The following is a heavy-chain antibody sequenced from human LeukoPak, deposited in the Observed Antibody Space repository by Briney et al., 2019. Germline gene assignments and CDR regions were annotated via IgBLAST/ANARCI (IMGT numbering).Heavy chain of an antibody. V-gene: IGHV1-18*04. CDR1: GCNFTTYF. CDR2: ISPYNGHT. CDR3: AREGQSRKFDS. D-gene: IGHD4-11*01. J-gene: IGHJ5*01. Sequence: ASVKVSCKTSGCNFTTYFITWVRQAPGQGLEWMGWISPYNGHTKYTHSLQGRVTMTTDTSTSTAFLELRSLMSDDTAVYYCAREGQSRKFDSWGQGTLVTVSS.